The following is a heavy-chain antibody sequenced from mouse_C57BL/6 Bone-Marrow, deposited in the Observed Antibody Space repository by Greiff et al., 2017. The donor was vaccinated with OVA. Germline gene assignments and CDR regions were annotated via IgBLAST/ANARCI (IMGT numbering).Heavy chain of an antibody. CDR1: GFTFSGYA. Sequence: EVMLVESGEGLVKPGGSLKLSCAASGFTFSGYAMSWVRQTPEKRLEWVAYISSGGDSIYYADPVKGRFPISRDNARNTRYLQMSSLKSEDTAMYYCTSDSLSLERNAMDYWGQGTSVTVSS. CDR3: TSDSLSLERNAMDY. D-gene: IGHD2-13*01. J-gene: IGHJ4*01. CDR2: ISSGGDSI. V-gene: IGHV5-9-1*02.